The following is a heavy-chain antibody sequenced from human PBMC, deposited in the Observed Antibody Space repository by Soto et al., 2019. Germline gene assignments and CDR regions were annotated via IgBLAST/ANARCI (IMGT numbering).Heavy chain of an antibody. CDR3: AKGDSRGWSGSFDP. Sequence: ASVKVSCKASGYTFTAQYLHCVLKAPRERIEWMGFINPTTGATRYAQKFQCRVTMTRDTSMSTAYLHVRNLRPDYTAVYYCAKGDSRGWSGSFDPWGQGSLVTVSS. D-gene: IGHD6-19*01. V-gene: IGHV1-2*02. CDR1: GYTFTAQY. CDR2: INPTTGAT. J-gene: IGHJ5*02.